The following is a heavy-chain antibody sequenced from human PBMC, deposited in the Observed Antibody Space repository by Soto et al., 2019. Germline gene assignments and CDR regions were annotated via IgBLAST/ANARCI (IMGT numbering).Heavy chain of an antibody. D-gene: IGHD3-3*01. CDR3: ARLPDFGVVIAFDY. CDR2: INHSGST. V-gene: IGHV4-34*01. J-gene: IGHJ4*02. CDR1: GGSFSGYY. Sequence: SETLSLTXAVYGGSFSGYYWSWIRQPPGKGLEWIGEINHSGSTNYNPSLKSRVTISVDTSKNQFSLKLSSVTTADTAVYYCARLPDFGVVIAFDYWGQGTLVTVSS.